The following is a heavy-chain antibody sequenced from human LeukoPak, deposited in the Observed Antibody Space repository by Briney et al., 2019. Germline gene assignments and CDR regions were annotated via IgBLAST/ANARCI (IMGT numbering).Heavy chain of an antibody. CDR1: EFSLSTPRMG. D-gene: IGHD2-2*02. CDR3: ALGYCSSTSCYNPNWFHP. CDR2: MLSNDEK. V-gene: IGHV2-26*01. J-gene: IGHJ5*02. Sequence: SGPTLLNPTKTLTLTCTVSEFSLSTPRMGVSWIRQPPGKALEWLAHMLSNDEKSYSTSPKSRLTISKDPHKSQVVLTMTNMDPVDTATYYCALGYCSSTSCYNPNWFHPWGQGPLVTVPS.